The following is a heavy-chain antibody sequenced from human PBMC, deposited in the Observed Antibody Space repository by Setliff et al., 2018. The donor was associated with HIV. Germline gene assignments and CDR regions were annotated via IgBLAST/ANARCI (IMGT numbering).Heavy chain of an antibody. Sequence: SVKVSCKASGGTFSSYAISWVRQAPGQGLEWMGGIILILGIANYAQKFQGRVTITADKSTSTAYMELSSLRSEDTAVYYCATKAHSGYDDAFDIWGQGTMVTVSS. J-gene: IGHJ3*02. D-gene: IGHD5-12*01. V-gene: IGHV1-69*10. CDR3: ATKAHSGYDDAFDI. CDR2: IILILGIA. CDR1: GGTFSSYA.